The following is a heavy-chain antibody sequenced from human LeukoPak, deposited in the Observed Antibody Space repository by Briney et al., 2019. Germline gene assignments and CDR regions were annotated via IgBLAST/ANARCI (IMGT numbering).Heavy chain of an antibody. Sequence: ASVKVSCKASGYTFTAYGLSWVRQAPGQGLEWMGWISPHSGNRNYAQNLQGRVTMTTDTSTSTAYMELRSLRSDDTAMYYCARIPELAGTNFDFWGQGTLVTVSS. J-gene: IGHJ4*02. CDR2: ISPHSGNR. CDR3: ARIPELAGTNFDF. CDR1: GYTFTAYG. V-gene: IGHV1-18*01. D-gene: IGHD6-19*01.